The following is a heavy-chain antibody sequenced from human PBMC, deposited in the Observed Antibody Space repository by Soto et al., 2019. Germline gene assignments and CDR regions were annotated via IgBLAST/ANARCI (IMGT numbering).Heavy chain of an antibody. D-gene: IGHD1-1*01. Sequence: SETLSLTCAVYGGSFSGYYWSWIRQPPGKGLEWIGEINHSGSTNYNPSLKSRVMMSVDTSNKQFSLKLRSVTAADTAVYYCVRDGTKTLRDWFDPWGQGISVTVSS. V-gene: IGHV4-34*01. CDR3: VRDGTKTLRDWFDP. J-gene: IGHJ5*02. CDR1: GGSFSGYY. CDR2: INHSGST.